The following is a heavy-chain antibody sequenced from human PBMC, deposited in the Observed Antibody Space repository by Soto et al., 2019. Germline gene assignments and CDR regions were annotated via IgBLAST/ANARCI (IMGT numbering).Heavy chain of an antibody. D-gene: IGHD3-16*01. CDR3: ARDWGPHYMDV. Sequence: EASVKVSCKASGYTFSSYAINWVRQAPGQGLEWMGWISAYDGSTNYAQKLQGRVTMTTDTSTTTAYMELRSLRFDDTAVYYCARDWGPHYMDVWGKGTTVTVSS. CDR2: ISAYDGST. V-gene: IGHV1-18*01. CDR1: GYTFSSYA. J-gene: IGHJ6*03.